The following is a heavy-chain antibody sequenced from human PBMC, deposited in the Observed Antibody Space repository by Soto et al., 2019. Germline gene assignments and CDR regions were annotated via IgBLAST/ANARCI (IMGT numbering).Heavy chain of an antibody. J-gene: IGHJ3*02. CDR2: IYWDDDK. CDR1: GFSLSTSGVG. Sequence: QITLKESGPTLVKPTQTLTLTCTFSGFSLSTSGVGVGWIRQPPGKALEWLALIYWDDDKRYSPSLKSRLTSTKDTSKNQGVLTMTNMDPVDTATYYCAHRPTEGGRVAFDSWGQGTMVTVSS. CDR3: AHRPTEGGRVAFDS. V-gene: IGHV2-5*02. D-gene: IGHD2-15*01.